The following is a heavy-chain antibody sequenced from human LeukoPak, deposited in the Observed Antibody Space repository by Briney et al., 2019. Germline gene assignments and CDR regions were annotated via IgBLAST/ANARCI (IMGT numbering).Heavy chain of an antibody. CDR3: ARGLRKYSSSSSPVY. D-gene: IGHD6-6*01. J-gene: IGHJ4*02. V-gene: IGHV4-34*01. CDR1: GGSFSGYY. Sequence: PSETLSLTCAVYGGSFSGYYWSWIRQPPGKGLEWIGEINHSGSTNYNPSLKSRVTISVDTSKNHFSLKLSSVTAADTAVYYCARGLRKYSSSSSPVYWGQGTLVTVSS. CDR2: INHSGST.